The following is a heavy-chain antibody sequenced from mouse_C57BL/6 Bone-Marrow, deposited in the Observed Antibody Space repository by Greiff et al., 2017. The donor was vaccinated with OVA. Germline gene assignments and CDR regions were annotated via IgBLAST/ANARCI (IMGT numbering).Heavy chain of an antibody. J-gene: IGHJ3*01. Sequence: VQLQQSGAELARPGASVMMSCKASGYTFTSYTMPWVKQRPGQGLEWFGYIIPSIGYIKYNQKLKDKGTLKADKCSSTAYMQLSSLTSEDSAVYYCARGLLRAWFAYWGQGTLVTVSA. D-gene: IGHD1-1*01. CDR2: IIPSIGYI. CDR3: ARGLLRAWFAY. CDR1: GYTFTSYT. V-gene: IGHV1-4*01.